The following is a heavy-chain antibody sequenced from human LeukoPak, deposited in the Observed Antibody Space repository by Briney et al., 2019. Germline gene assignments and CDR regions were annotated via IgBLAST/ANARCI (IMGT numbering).Heavy chain of an antibody. CDR3: ARDWFTRLGELSPDRAFDY. D-gene: IGHD3-16*02. CDR1: GFTFSSDW. Sequence: GGSLRLSCAVSGFTFSSDWMIWVRQAPGKGLEWVANINPDGSEKNYVDSVRGRFTISRDNAKNSLDLQMNSLRAEDTALYYCARDWFTRLGELSPDRAFDYWGQGTLVTVSS. V-gene: IGHV3-7*03. CDR2: INPDGSEK. J-gene: IGHJ4*02.